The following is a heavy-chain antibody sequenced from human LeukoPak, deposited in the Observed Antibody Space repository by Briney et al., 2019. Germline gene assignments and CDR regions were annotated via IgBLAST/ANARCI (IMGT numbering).Heavy chain of an antibody. Sequence: GASVKVSCKASGGTFSSYAISWVRQAPGQGLEWMGGIIPIFGTANYAQKFQGRVTITTDGSTSTAYMELSSPRSEDTAVYYCARGVRGYDILTGYSCWGQGTLVTVSS. CDR3: ARGVRGYDILTGYSC. J-gene: IGHJ4*02. CDR2: IIPIFGTA. CDR1: GGTFSSYA. D-gene: IGHD3-9*01. V-gene: IGHV1-69*05.